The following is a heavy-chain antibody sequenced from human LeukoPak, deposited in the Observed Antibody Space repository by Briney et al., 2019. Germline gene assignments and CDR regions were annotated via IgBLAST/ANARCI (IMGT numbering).Heavy chain of an antibody. CDR1: GGSISSSSYY. CDR3: ACLLPDGDYVQPPGYFDL. CDR2: IYYSGST. D-gene: IGHD4-17*01. Sequence: PSETLSLTCTVSGGSISSSSYYWGWIRQPPGKGLEWIGSIYYSGSTYYNPSLKSRVTISVDTSKNQFSLKLSSVTAADTAVYYCACLLPDGDYVQPPGYFDLWGRGTLVTVSS. V-gene: IGHV4-39*07. J-gene: IGHJ2*01.